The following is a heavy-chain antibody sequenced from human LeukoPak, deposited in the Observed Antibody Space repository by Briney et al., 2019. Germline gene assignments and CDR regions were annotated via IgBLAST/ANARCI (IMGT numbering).Heavy chain of an antibody. CDR3: AKSHVSTATGTGRYFDY. V-gene: IGHV3-23*01. D-gene: IGHD3-9*01. J-gene: IGHJ4*02. Sequence: GGSLRLSCAVYGLTFSNSAMSWVRQAPGKGLEWVSAISVGSDVIYYADSVKGRFAISRDNSKHTVYLQMDSLRAEDTAVYYCAKSHVSTATGTGRYFDYWGQGTLVTVSS. CDR1: GLTFSNSA. CDR2: ISVGSDVI.